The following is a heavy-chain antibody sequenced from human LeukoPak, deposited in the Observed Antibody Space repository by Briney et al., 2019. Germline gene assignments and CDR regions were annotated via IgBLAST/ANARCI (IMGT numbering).Heavy chain of an antibody. D-gene: IGHD3-22*01. CDR1: GYTFTSYG. Sequence: ASVKVSCKASGYTFTSYGISWVRQAPGQGLEWMGWISAYNGNTNYAQKFQGRVTMTTDTSTSTAYMELRSLRSDDTAVYYCARNYYDRGAYYFDYWGQGALVTVSS. V-gene: IGHV1-18*01. J-gene: IGHJ4*02. CDR3: ARNYYDRGAYYFDY. CDR2: ISAYNGNT.